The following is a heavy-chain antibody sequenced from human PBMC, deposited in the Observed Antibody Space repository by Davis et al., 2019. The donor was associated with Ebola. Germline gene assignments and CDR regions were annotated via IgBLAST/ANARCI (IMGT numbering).Heavy chain of an antibody. CDR2: IYPGDSDT. Sequence: GEPLKISCKGSGYSFTSYWIAWVRQMPGKGLELMGIIYPGDSDTRYSPSFLGQVIISADKSISTAYLQWSSLRASDTAMYYCASLRRTITGMDDAFDIWGQGTMVTVSS. D-gene: IGHD2-8*02. CDR3: ASLRRTITGMDDAFDI. CDR1: GYSFTSYW. V-gene: IGHV5-51*01. J-gene: IGHJ3*02.